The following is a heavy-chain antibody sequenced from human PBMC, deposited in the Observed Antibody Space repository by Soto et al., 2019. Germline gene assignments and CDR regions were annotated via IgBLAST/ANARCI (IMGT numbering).Heavy chain of an antibody. Sequence: SETLSLTCTVSGGSISSGSFYWSWIRQHPGKGLEWIGHISDSGSSYYNPSLESRVTISVDTSKNQFSLKLSSVTAADTAVYYCARVTGATRGGGLGMDVWGQGTTVTVSS. CDR2: ISDSGSS. D-gene: IGHD1-26*01. J-gene: IGHJ6*02. CDR1: GGSISSGSFY. CDR3: ARVTGATRGGGLGMDV. V-gene: IGHV4-31*03.